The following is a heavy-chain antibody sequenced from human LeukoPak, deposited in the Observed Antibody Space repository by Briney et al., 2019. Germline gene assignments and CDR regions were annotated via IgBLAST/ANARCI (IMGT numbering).Heavy chain of an antibody. D-gene: IGHD6-6*01. J-gene: IGHJ6*02. CDR1: GGSFSGYY. CDR2: INHSGST. CDR3: AREDSSSSQYYYYYYGMDV. Sequence: PSETLSLTCAVYGGSFSGYYWSWIRQPPGKGLEWIGEINHSGSTNYNPSLKSRVTMSVDTSKNQFSLKLSSVTAADTAVYYCAREDSSSSQYYYYYYGMDVWGQGTTVTVSS. V-gene: IGHV4-34*01.